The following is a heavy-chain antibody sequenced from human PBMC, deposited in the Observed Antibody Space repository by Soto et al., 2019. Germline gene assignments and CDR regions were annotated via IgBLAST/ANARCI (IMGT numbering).Heavy chain of an antibody. CDR1: RYTFTSYY. D-gene: IGHD3-3*01. J-gene: IGHJ4*02. CDR3: AKAKFDFWSGYWSPSLDF. Sequence: ASVKVSCKASRYTFTSYYIHWVRQAPGQGLEWMGWINPNNGYTKYAQKFQGRVTVTRDTSITTAYLELTRLQSDDTAVYYCAKAKFDFWSGYWSPSLDFWGQGTLVTVSS. V-gene: IGHV1-2*02. CDR2: INPNNGYT.